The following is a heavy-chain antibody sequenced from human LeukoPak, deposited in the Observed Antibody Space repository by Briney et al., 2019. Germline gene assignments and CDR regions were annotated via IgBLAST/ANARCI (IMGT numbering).Heavy chain of an antibody. V-gene: IGHV3-74*01. J-gene: IGHJ4*02. CDR2: INGDGSDT. CDR1: GFTFSSYW. Sequence: GGSLRLSCKASGFTFSSYWMHWVRQIPGKGLAWVSRINGDGSDTNSADSVKGRFTISGDNAKNTRYLQMNSLRAEDTAVYYCVRGLGSGYSYAYGVNWGQGTLVTVSS. CDR3: VRGLGSGYSYAYGVN. D-gene: IGHD5-18*01.